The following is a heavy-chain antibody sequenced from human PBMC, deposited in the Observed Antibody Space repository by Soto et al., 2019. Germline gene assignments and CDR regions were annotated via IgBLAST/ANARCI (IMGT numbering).Heavy chain of an antibody. Sequence: QVQLVESGGGVVQPGRSLRLSCAASGFTFRNYGLHWVRQAPGKGLEWVAVAWNHGIKEYYADSVKGRFTVSRDSSKNTLYLQMDSLRAEDTAVYYCARDNDRYSRYSQFDYWGQGTLVTVSS. V-gene: IGHV3-33*01. CDR2: AWNHGIKE. J-gene: IGHJ4*02. CDR3: ARDNDRYSRYSQFDY. D-gene: IGHD1-26*01. CDR1: GFTFRNYG.